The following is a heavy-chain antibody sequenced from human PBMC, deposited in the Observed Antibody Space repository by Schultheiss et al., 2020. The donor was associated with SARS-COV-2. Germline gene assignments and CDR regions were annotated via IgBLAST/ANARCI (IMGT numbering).Heavy chain of an antibody. CDR3: ARQTTVTANWFDP. CDR1: GGSISSGGYY. D-gene: IGHD4-11*01. Sequence: SETLSLTCTVSGGSISSGGYYWSWIRQHPGKGLEWIGYIYYSGSTYYNPSLKSRVTISVDTSKNQFSLKLSSVTAADTAVYYCARQTTVTANWFDPWGQGTLVTVAS. CDR2: IYYSGST. J-gene: IGHJ5*02. V-gene: IGHV4-31*03.